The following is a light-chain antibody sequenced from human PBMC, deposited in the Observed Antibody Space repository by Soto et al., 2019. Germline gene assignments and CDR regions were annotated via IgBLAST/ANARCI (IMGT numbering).Light chain of an antibody. CDR3: TSYTGSSSGVV. CDR1: SSDVGGYNY. CDR2: DVS. V-gene: IGLV2-14*01. J-gene: IGLJ2*01. Sequence: QSALTQPASVSGSPGQSITISCTGTSSDVGGYNYVSWYQQHPGKAPKLMIYDVSNRPSGVSNRFSVSKSGNTASLTISGLQAEDEAEYYCTSYTGSSSGVVFGGGTKLTVL.